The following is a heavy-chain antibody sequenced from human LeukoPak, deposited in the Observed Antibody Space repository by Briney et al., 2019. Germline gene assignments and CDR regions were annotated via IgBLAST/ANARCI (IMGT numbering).Heavy chain of an antibody. CDR2: IYYSGST. J-gene: IGHJ5*02. Sequence: SETLSLTCTVSGGSISSGGYYCSWIRQHPGKGLEWIGYIYYSGSTYYNPSLKSRVTISVDTSKNQFSLKLSSVTAADTAVYYCARGGGVPAALESEFDPWGQGTLVTVSS. D-gene: IGHD2-2*01. CDR1: GGSISSGGYY. V-gene: IGHV4-31*03. CDR3: ARGGGVPAALESEFDP.